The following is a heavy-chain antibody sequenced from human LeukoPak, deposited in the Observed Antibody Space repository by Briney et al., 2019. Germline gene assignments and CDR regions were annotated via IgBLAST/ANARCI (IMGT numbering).Heavy chain of an antibody. CDR2: IHRSGSP. CDR1: LDSTTSNF. D-gene: IGHD1-14*01. J-gene: IGHJ4*02. Sequence: PSETLSLTCTVSLDSTTSNFWSWVRQPPGKGLEWIGEIHRSGSPNYNPSLQSRVTISIDRSRNQIVLELSSVTAADTAVYYGAREILGGFNPGAYWGQGILVTVSS. V-gene: IGHV4-4*02. CDR3: AREILGGFNPGAY.